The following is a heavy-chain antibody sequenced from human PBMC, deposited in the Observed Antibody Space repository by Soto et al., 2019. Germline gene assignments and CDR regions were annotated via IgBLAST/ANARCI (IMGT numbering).Heavy chain of an antibody. Sequence: QVQLVQSGAQVKTPGASVKVSCKASGYTFISFSIHWLRQAPGQRPEWMGWITAGNENTYFAQKFQGRVTITRDTSANTVYMEVSSLRSEDTAVYYCARGRGYSVGSNGVDVWGQGTTVIVSS. J-gene: IGHJ6*02. D-gene: IGHD5-18*01. V-gene: IGHV1-3*01. CDR1: GYTFISFS. CDR3: ARGRGYSVGSNGVDV. CDR2: ITAGNENT.